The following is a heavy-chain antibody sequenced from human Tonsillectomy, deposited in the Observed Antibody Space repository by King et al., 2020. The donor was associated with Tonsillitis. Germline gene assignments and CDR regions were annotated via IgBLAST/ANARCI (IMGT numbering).Heavy chain of an antibody. Sequence: VQLVESGGGLVKPGGSLRLSCAASGFTFSNAWMSWVRQAPGKGLEWVGRIKSKTDSGTTDYVAPVKGRFTISRDDSGNTLYLQMNSLRTEDTAVYYCATSFYRLSSRLDVWGKGTTVTVSS. V-gene: IGHV3-15*01. CDR1: GFTFSNAW. J-gene: IGHJ6*04. CDR2: IKSKTDSGTT. D-gene: IGHD6-6*01. CDR3: ATSFYRLSSRLDV.